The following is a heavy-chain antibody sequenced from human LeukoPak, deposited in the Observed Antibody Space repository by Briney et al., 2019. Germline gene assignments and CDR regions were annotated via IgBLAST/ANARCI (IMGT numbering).Heavy chain of an antibody. J-gene: IGHJ3*02. CDR1: GFTFSSFI. CDR3: ARDSVAATSAFDI. Sequence: GGSLRLSCAASGFTFSSFIMNWVRQAPGKGLGWVSSISSSSTYIYYADSVKGRFTISRDNAKNSLYLQMNCLGAEDTAVYYYARDSVAATSAFDIWGQGTMVTVSS. D-gene: IGHD2-15*01. CDR2: ISSSSTYI. V-gene: IGHV3-21*01.